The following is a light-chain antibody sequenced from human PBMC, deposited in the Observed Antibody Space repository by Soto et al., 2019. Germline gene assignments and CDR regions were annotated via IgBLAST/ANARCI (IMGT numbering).Light chain of an antibody. CDR2: DAS. CDR1: QSVSSN. Sequence: EIVLTQSPGTLALSPGDRATLSCRASQSVSSNLAWYQQKPGQAPSLLISDASNRATGIPDRFSGSGSGTDFTLTINSLEPEDFAVYFCHKRAGWPPTFGGGTKVDIK. V-gene: IGKV3-11*01. CDR3: HKRAGWPPT. J-gene: IGKJ4*01.